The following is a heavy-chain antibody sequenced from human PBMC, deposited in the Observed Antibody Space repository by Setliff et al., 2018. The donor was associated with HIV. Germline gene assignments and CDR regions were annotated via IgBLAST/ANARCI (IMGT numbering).Heavy chain of an antibody. CDR2: IIPIFGTA. CDR3: ARANLWLGDLPPNYFDY. Sequence: SVKVSCKASGGTFSSYAISWVRQAPGQGLEWMGGIIPIFGTANYTQKFQDRVTMTSDTSTSTVYMELRSLRSEDTAVYYCARANLWLGDLPPNYFDYWGQGTLVTVSS. D-gene: IGHD3-10*01. V-gene: IGHV1-69*05. CDR1: GGTFSSYA. J-gene: IGHJ4*02.